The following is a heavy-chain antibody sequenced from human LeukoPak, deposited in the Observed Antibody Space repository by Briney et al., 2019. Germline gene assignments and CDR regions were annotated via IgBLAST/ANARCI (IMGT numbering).Heavy chain of an antibody. Sequence: PSETLSLTCTVSVASINTYYGSWIRRPPGKGLEWIGYIYFSGTTNYNPSLKSRVTLSLDASNKHSSLRLNSVTAADTAVYYCARDYSPCGVWGQGTTVTVSS. J-gene: IGHJ6*02. CDR1: VASINTYY. CDR2: IYFSGTT. D-gene: IGHD6-13*01. V-gene: IGHV4-59*01. CDR3: ARDYSPCGV.